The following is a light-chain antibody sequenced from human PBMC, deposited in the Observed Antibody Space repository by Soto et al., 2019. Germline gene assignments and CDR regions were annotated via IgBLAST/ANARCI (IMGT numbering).Light chain of an antibody. J-gene: IGKJ3*01. CDR2: GES. CDR3: QQYGSSSFT. CDR1: QSVSSSY. V-gene: IGKV3-20*01. Sequence: EIVLTQSPGTLSLSPGERATLSCRASQSVSSSYLAWYQQKPGQAPRLLIYGESSRATGIPDRFSGSGSGTDFTLTISRLEPEDFAVYYCQQYGSSSFTFGPGTKVDIK.